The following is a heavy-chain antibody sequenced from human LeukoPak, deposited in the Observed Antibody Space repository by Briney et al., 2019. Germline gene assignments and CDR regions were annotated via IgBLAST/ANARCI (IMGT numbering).Heavy chain of an antibody. V-gene: IGHV3-11*03. CDR2: ISASSSYT. Sequence: PGGSLRLSCAVSGFTFSDYYMSWIRQAPGKGLEWVSYISASSSYTNYADSVKGRFTISRDNAKNTLYLQMNSLTADDTAVYYCAKYVNTKGPPYALDVWGQGTTVTVSS. J-gene: IGHJ6*02. D-gene: IGHD2/OR15-2a*01. CDR3: AKYVNTKGPPYALDV. CDR1: GFTFSDYY.